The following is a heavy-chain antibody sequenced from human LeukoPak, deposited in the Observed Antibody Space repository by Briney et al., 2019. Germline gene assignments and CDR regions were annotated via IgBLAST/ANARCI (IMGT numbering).Heavy chain of an antibody. CDR2: IYHSGST. CDR3: ARVRGGTSGWYTYYYYMDV. D-gene: IGHD6-19*01. Sequence: PSETLSLSCTVSGYSISSGYYWGWIRQPPGKGLEWIGSIYHSGSTYYNPSLKSRVTVSVDTSKNQFSLKLSSVTAADTAVYYCARVRGGTSGWYTYYYYMDVWGKGTTVTVSS. V-gene: IGHV4-38-2*02. J-gene: IGHJ6*03. CDR1: GYSISSGYY.